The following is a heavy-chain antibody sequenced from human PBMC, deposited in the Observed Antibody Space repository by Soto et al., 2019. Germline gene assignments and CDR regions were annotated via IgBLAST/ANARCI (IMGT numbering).Heavy chain of an antibody. CDR3: ARVRAARPYYYYYGMDV. V-gene: IGHV3-30-3*01. Sequence: GGSLRLSCAASGFTFSSYAMHWVRQAPGKGLEWVAVISYDGSNKYYADSVKGRFTISRDNSKNTLYLQMNSLRAEDTAVYYCARVRAARPYYYYYGMDVWGQGTTVTVSS. CDR1: GFTFSSYA. J-gene: IGHJ6*02. D-gene: IGHD6-6*01. CDR2: ISYDGSNK.